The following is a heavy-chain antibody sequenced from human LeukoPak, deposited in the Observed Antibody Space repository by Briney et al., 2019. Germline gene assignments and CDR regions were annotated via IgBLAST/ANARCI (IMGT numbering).Heavy chain of an antibody. CDR2: IYYSGST. J-gene: IGHJ3*02. CDR3: ARREWELPPSYAFDI. V-gene: IGHV4-39*01. Sequence: SETLSLTCTVSGGSISSSSYYWGWIRQPPGKGLEWIGSIYYSGSTYYNPSLKSRVTISVDTSKNQFSLKLSSVTAADTAVYYCARREWELPPSYAFDIWGQGTMVTVSS. CDR1: GGSISSSSYY. D-gene: IGHD1-26*01.